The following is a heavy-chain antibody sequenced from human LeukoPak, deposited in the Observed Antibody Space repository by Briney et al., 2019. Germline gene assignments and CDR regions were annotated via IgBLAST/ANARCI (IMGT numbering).Heavy chain of an antibody. D-gene: IGHD3-22*01. V-gene: IGHV3-7*01. J-gene: IGHJ1*01. CDR1: GFTSSTAW. CDR2: MRQDGSDK. CDR3: ARDRLLYYYDSGPTGHFQH. Sequence: GGSLRLSCAVSGFTSSTAWLTWVRQAPGKGLEWVADMRQDGSDKYYVDSVKGRFFISGDNAKNSLYLQMSSLRADDTAVYYCARDRLLYYYDSGPTGHFQHWGQGTLVTV.